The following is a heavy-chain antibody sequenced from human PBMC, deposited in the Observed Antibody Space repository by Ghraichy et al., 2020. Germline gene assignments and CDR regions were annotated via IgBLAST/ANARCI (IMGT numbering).Heavy chain of an antibody. Sequence: SQTLSLTCTVSGGSISSSSYYWGWIRQPPGKGLEWIGSIYYSGSTYYNPSLKSRVTISVDTSKNQFSLKLSSVTAADTAVYYCARRVAVAGSNWFDPWGQGTLVTVSS. CDR3: ARRVAVAGSNWFDP. D-gene: IGHD6-19*01. CDR2: IYYSGST. V-gene: IGHV4-39*01. CDR1: GGSISSSSYY. J-gene: IGHJ5*02.